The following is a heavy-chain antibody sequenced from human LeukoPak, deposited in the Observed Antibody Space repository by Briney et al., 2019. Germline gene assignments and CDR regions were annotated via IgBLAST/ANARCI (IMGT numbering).Heavy chain of an antibody. V-gene: IGHV1-18*01. Sequence: ASVKVSCKASGYTFTSYGISWVRQAPGQGLEWMGWISAYNGNTNYAQKLQGRVTMTTDTSTSTAYMELRSLRSDDTAVYYCARARDPWLASYFDYWGQATLVTVSS. CDR1: GYTFTSYG. CDR3: ARARDPWLASYFDY. J-gene: IGHJ4*02. D-gene: IGHD6-19*01. CDR2: ISAYNGNT.